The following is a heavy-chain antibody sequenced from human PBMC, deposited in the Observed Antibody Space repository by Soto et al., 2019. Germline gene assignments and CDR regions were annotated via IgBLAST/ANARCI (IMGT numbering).Heavy chain of an antibody. D-gene: IGHD4-17*01. CDR1: CGSISSSSYY. Sequence: SETLSLTCTVSCGSISSSSYYWGWIRQPPGKGLEWIGSIYYSGSTYYNPSLKSRVTISVDTSKNQFSLKLSSVTAADTAVYYCARLDYGDYVAYWGQGTLVTVSS. V-gene: IGHV4-39*01. J-gene: IGHJ4*02. CDR3: ARLDYGDYVAY. CDR2: IYYSGST.